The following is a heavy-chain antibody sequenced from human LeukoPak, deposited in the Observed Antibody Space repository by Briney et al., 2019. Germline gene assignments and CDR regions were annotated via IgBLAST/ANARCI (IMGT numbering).Heavy chain of an antibody. CDR2: ISSNGGST. V-gene: IGHV3-64*01. D-gene: IGHD6-25*01. CDR3: ALSPYSSGLGWFDP. J-gene: IGHJ5*02. Sequence: GGSLRLSCAASGFTFSSYAMHWVRQAPGKGLEYASAISSNGGSTYYANSVKGRFTISRDNSKNTLYLQMGSLRAEDMAVYYCALSPYSSGLGWFDPWGQGTLVTVSS. CDR1: GFTFSSYA.